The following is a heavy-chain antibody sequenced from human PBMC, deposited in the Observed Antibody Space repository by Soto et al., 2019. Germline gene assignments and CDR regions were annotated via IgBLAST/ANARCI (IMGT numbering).Heavy chain of an antibody. D-gene: IGHD5-18*01. CDR3: ARTPWDGYTGYYFDY. Sequence: SETLSLTCTVSGGSISSGGYYWSWIRQHPGKGLEWIGYTYNSVSTYYNPSLKSRVTISVDTSKNQFSLKLSSVTAADTAVYSCARTPWDGYTGYYFDYWGQGTLVTVSS. V-gene: IGHV4-31*03. CDR1: GGSISSGGYY. J-gene: IGHJ4*02. CDR2: TYNSVST.